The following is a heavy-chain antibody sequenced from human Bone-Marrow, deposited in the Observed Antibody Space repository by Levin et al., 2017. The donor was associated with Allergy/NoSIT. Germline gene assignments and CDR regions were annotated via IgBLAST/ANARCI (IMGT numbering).Heavy chain of an antibody. CDR3: AKDFGVS. CDR2: ISWNSDNI. D-gene: IGHD2-8*01. V-gene: IGHV3-9*01. J-gene: IGHJ4*02. Sequence: GGSLRLSCAASGFTFDDYTMHWVRQAPGKGLEWVSGISWNSDNIAYADSVKGRFTVSRDNAKNSLYLQMNSLRPEDTALYYCAKDFGVSWGQGTLVTVSS. CDR1: GFTFDDYT.